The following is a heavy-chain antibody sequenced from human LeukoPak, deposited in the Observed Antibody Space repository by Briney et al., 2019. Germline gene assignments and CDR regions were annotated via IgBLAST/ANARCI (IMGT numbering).Heavy chain of an antibody. D-gene: IGHD6-19*01. CDR2: ISSSSSYK. Sequence: GGSLRLSCAASGFTFSSYTMNWVRQARGKGLEWVSSISSSSSYKYYVDSMKGRFTISRDNAKDSLYLQMNSLRAEDTAVYYCARDGYSSGADYFDYWGQGTLVTVSS. V-gene: IGHV3-21*01. CDR1: GFTFSSYT. J-gene: IGHJ4*02. CDR3: ARDGYSSGADYFDY.